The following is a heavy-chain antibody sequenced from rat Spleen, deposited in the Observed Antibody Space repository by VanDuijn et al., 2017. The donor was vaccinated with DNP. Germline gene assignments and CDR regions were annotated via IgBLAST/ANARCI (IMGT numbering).Heavy chain of an antibody. CDR1: GFTLSDYN. J-gene: IGHJ2*01. V-gene: IGHV5-7*01. CDR2: ISYDGSST. CDR3: AVRFDY. Sequence: EVQLVESGGGLVQPGRSLKLSCAASGFTLSDYNMAWVRQAPKKGLEWVATISYDGSSTYYRDSVKGRFTISRDNAKSTLYLQMDSLRSEETATYYCAVRFDYWGQGVMVTVSS.